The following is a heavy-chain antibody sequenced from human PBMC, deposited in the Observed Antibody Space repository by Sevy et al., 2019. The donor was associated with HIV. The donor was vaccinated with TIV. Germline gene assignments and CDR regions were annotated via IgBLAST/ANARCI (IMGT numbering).Heavy chain of an antibody. D-gene: IGHD3-3*01. J-gene: IGHJ5*02. V-gene: IGHV3-33*06. CDR3: AKTFAIFGVLMSPDFDP. Sequence: GGSLRLSCAASGFTFSNYGMHWVRQAPGKGREWVAVIWYDGSYKYYADSVKGRFTITRDNTKSTLYLQMNSLRAEDTAVYYCAKTFAIFGVLMSPDFDPWGQGTLVTVSS. CDR2: IWYDGSYK. CDR1: GFTFSNYG.